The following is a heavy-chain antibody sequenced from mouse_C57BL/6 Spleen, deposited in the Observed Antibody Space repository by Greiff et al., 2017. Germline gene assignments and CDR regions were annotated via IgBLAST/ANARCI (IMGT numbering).Heavy chain of an antibody. CDR1: GYTFTSYW. D-gene: IGHD2-5*01. CDR2: IHPNSGRT. CDR3: ARAASYYSNYYFDY. V-gene: IGHV1-64*01. J-gene: IGHJ2*01. Sequence: QVQLQQPGAELVKPGASVKLSCKASGYTFTSYWMHWVKQRPGQGLEWIGMIHPNSGRTNYNEKFKSKATLTVDTSYSTAYMPLSSLTSEDSAVYYWARAASYYSNYYFDYGGQGTTLTGSS.